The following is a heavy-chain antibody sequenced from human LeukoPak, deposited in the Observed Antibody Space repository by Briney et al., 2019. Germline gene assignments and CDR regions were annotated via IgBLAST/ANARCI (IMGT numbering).Heavy chain of an antibody. J-gene: IGHJ4*02. CDR3: VKNNGWFHLAQ. V-gene: IGHV3-7*03. D-gene: IGHD6-19*01. CDR1: GFNFRDHW. Sequence: GRSLRLSCAASGFNFRDHWMDWVRQAPGKGLEWVGHIKTDGSETYYLDSLRGRFSISRDNTNNALYLQMNSLRVEDTAVYYCVKNNGWFHLAQWGQGTLVTVSS. CDR2: IKTDGSET.